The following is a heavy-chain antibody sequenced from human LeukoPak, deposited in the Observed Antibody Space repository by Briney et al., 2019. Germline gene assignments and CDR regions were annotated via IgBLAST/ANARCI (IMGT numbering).Heavy chain of an antibody. CDR2: ISYDGSNK. CDR3: ARDRDSRGYYYPY. CDR1: GFTFSSYA. J-gene: IGHJ4*02. V-gene: IGHV3-30-3*01. Sequence: PGGSLRLSCAASGFTFSSYAMHWVRQAPGKGLEWVAVISYDGSNKYYADSVKGRFTISRDNSKNTLYLQMNSLRAEDTAVYYCARDRDSRGYYYPYWGQGTLVIVSS. D-gene: IGHD3-22*01.